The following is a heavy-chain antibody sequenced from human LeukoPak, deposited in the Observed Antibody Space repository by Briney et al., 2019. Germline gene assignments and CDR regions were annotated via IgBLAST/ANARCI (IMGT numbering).Heavy chain of an antibody. CDR1: VYTFSDYY. Sequence: ASVKVSCKTSVYTFSDYYIHWIRQAPGQGLEWVGWINPNSGDTDYARKFQSRVTLTRDTSISTAYMELGRLRSDDRAVYYCARDLQGRTKLYSSGFRPGGYAFDIWGQGTMVTVSS. CDR3: ARDLQGRTKLYSSGFRPGGYAFDI. J-gene: IGHJ3*02. D-gene: IGHD6-19*01. V-gene: IGHV1-2*02. CDR2: INPNSGDT.